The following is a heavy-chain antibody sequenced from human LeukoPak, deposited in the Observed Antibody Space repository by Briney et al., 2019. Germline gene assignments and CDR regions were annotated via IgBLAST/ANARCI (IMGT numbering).Heavy chain of an antibody. D-gene: IGHD3-22*01. CDR2: ISGSGGST. CDR1: GFTFSSYA. Sequence: PGGSLRLSCAASGFTFSSYAMSWVRQAPGKGLEWVSAISGSGGSTYYADSVKGRFTISRDNSKNTLYLQMNSLRAEDTAVYYCATLIVVVITSGNDFDYWGQGTLVTVSS. J-gene: IGHJ4*02. CDR3: ATLIVVVITSGNDFDY. V-gene: IGHV3-23*01.